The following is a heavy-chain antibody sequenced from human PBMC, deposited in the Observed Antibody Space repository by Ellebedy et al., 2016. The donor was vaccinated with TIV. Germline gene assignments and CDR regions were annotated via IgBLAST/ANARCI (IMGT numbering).Heavy chain of an antibody. J-gene: IGHJ4*02. CDR3: ARRPFRSRSLYDY. CDR1: GYFFTSYW. V-gene: IGHV5-51*01. CDR2: IYPGDSDT. D-gene: IGHD3-3*01. Sequence: PGGSLRLSCKASGYFFTSYWIAWVRQMPGKGLEWMGIIYPGDSDTRFSPSFQGQVTISADKSISTAYLQWSSLKASDTAMYYCARRPFRSRSLYDYWGQGTLVTVSS.